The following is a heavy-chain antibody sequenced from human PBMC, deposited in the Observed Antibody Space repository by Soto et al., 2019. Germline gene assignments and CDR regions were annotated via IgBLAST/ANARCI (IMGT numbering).Heavy chain of an antibody. CDR1: GFTFSMYV. D-gene: IGHD1-26*01. CDR2: MAYDGNRE. J-gene: IGHJ4*02. CDR3: ARVGGSFYGSWDS. Sequence: QVQLVESGGGVVQPGRSLRLSCAASGFTFSMYVMHWVRQAPGKGLEWVAVMAYDGNREYYGDSVKGRFFVSRDNSKNTHYLQMNSLRPEDTAVYYCARVGGSFYGSWDSWGQGALVTVSS. V-gene: IGHV3-30-3*01.